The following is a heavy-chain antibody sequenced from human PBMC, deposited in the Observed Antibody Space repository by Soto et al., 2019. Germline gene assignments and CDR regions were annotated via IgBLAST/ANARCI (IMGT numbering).Heavy chain of an antibody. CDR3: AHRPALGYCSTSSCYRPYYFDH. CDR2: IYWDDDK. J-gene: IGHJ4*02. Sequence: QITLKESGPALVKPTQTLTLTCTFSGFSLSTSGVGVGWIRQPPGEALEWLALIYWDDDKRYSSSLKSRLTITKDTSKNQVVLTMTNVDPVDTATYYCAHRPALGYCSTSSCYRPYYFDHWGQGTRVTVSP. CDR1: GFSLSTSGVG. V-gene: IGHV2-5*02. D-gene: IGHD2-2*02.